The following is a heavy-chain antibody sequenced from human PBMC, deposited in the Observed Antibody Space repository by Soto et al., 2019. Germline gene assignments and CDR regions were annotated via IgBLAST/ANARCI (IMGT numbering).Heavy chain of an antibody. Sequence: GGSLRLSCAGSGFPFSSYAMNWVRQAPEKGLEWVSALSDSGVSPYYADSVKGRFTISRDNSKNTLYLQMDSLRVEDTALYYCAKMTSDSYGRNYGMDVWGQGTTVTVSS. CDR1: GFPFSSYA. CDR3: AKMTSDSYGRNYGMDV. V-gene: IGHV3-23*01. D-gene: IGHD5-18*01. CDR2: LSDSGVSP. J-gene: IGHJ6*02.